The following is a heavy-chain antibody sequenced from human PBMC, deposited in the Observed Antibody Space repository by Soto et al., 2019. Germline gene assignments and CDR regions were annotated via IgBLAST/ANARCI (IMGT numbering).Heavy chain of an antibody. CDR1: GFTFSSYA. CDR3: ARDLGELRGGVDY. CDR2: ISYDGSNK. D-gene: IGHD1-26*01. V-gene: IGHV3-30-3*01. Sequence: PGGSLRLSCAASGFTFSSYAMHWVRQAPGKGLEWVAVISYDGSNKYYADSVKGRFTISRDNSKNTLYLQMNSLRAEDTAVYYCARDLGELRGGVDYWGQGTLVTVSS. J-gene: IGHJ4*02.